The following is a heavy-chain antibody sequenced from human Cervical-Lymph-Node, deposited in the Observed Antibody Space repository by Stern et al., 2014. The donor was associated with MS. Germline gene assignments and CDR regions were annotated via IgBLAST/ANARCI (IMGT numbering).Heavy chain of an antibody. V-gene: IGHV1-69*01. D-gene: IGHD4-11*01. CDR2: IIPIFGTT. J-gene: IGHJ4*02. Sequence: VQLVQSGAAVRKPGSSVKVSCQTSGDTFTRHAINWVRQAPGQGLEWMGGIIPIFGTTNHAQKLRDRVTITADASTNTVYMELNSLRSEDTAVYFCARAGGSTVGYYVDYWGQGTLVTVSS. CDR3: ARAGGSTVGYYVDY. CDR1: GDTFTRHA.